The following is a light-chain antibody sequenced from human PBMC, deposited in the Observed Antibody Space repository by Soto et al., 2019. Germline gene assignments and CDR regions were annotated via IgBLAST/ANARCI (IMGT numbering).Light chain of an antibody. V-gene: IGKV3-11*01. Sequence: LTQSPSSVAMYTIGRCTPSRRASQSVNNKVAWYQKNPGPAXSXXLYDESKTATGIQARFRGSGSGTEFHINVICLEPDAFGLSFCQERRVLPITFGQGTGLEI. CDR2: DES. CDR1: QSVNNK. J-gene: IGKJ5*01. CDR3: QERRVLPIT.